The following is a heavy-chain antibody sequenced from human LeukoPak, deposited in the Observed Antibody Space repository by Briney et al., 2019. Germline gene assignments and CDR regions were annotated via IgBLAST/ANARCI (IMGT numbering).Heavy chain of an antibody. CDR1: GFTISSYA. J-gene: IGHJ3*02. V-gene: IGHV3-23*01. CDR2: ISGSGGST. D-gene: IGHD3-22*01. Sequence: GGSLRLSCAASGFTISSYAMSWVRQAPGKGLEWISSISGSGGSTYNADSVNGGFTISRDNSKHTLYLQMNSLRAEDTAVYYCAKVGPYYYDSSGLVVFDIWGQGTMVTVSS. CDR3: AKVGPYYYDSSGLVVFDI.